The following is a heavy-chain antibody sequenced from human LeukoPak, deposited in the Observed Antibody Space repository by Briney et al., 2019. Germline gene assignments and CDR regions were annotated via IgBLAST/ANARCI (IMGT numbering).Heavy chain of an antibody. D-gene: IGHD6-25*01. CDR3: AREKHSSEFDY. CDR1: GFTFSDYY. Sequence: PGGSLRLSCAASGFTFSDYYMSWIRQAPGKGLEWVAVISYDGSNKYYADSVKGRFTISRDNSKNTLYLQMNSLRAEDTAVYYCAREKHSSEFDYWGQGTLVTVSS. V-gene: IGHV3-30-3*01. CDR2: ISYDGSNK. J-gene: IGHJ4*02.